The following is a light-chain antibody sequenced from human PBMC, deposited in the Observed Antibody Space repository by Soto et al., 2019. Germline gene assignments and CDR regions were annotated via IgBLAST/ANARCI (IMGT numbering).Light chain of an antibody. J-gene: IGKJ2*01. CDR2: DAS. CDR3: QQRSNWPPYMYT. CDR1: QSVSSY. Sequence: EIVLTQSPATLSLPPGERATLSCRASQSVSSYLAWYQQKPGQAPRLLIYDASNRATGIPARFSGSGSGTDFTLTISSLEPEDFAVYYCQQRSNWPPYMYTFGQGTKLEIK. V-gene: IGKV3-11*01.